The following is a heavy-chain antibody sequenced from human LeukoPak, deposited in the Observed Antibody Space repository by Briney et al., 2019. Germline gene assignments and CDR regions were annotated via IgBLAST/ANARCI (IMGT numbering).Heavy chain of an antibody. CDR3: ARGDPHADL. Sequence: GGSLTLSCAASGFDLSTYEMNWVRQAPGKGLEWIADITISGHTKNYADSVKGRFTISRDNARTSLYLQMNSLRVEDTGVYYCARGDPHADLWGQGTLVTVSS. CDR2: ITISGHTK. V-gene: IGHV3-48*03. CDR1: GFDLSTYE. J-gene: IGHJ5*02.